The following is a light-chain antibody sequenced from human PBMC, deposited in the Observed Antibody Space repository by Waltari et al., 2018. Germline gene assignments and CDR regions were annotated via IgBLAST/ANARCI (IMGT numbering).Light chain of an antibody. Sequence: EIVLTQSPGTLSLSPGERATLSCRASHSVSNNYLAWYQQRPGQPPRHLIYEASLRATGIPERCSGSGSGTDFTLTISRLEPEDFAVYYCEQYGSSLWTFGQGTKVEIK. J-gene: IGKJ1*01. CDR3: EQYGSSLWT. CDR2: EAS. V-gene: IGKV3-20*01. CDR1: HSVSNNY.